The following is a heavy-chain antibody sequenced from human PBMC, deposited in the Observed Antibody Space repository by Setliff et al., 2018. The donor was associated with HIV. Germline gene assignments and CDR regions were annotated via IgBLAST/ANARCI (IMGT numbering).Heavy chain of an antibody. CDR2: INHSGST. CDR1: GGSFSGYY. V-gene: IGHV4-34*01. J-gene: IGHJ5*02. Sequence: PSETLSLTCAVYGGSFSGYYWSWARQPPGKGLEWIGEINHSGSTNSNPSLKSRVTISADTSKNQFSLKLTSVTVADTAVYYCARGRMGYYGSGSYLPWGQGMLVTVSS. CDR3: ARGRMGYYGSGSYLP. D-gene: IGHD3-10*01.